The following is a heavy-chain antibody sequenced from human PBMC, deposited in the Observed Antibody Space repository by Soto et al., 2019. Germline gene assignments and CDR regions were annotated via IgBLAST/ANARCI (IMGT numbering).Heavy chain of an antibody. CDR1: GATYSTSA. Sequence: SVKVSCKASGATYSTSAISWVRQAPGQGLEWMGGINPILGTPDYAHKFQGRVTITADESTSTVYMELGSLRSEDTALYFCARGGVDVVAPSAFDYWGQGTLGTAPQ. J-gene: IGHJ4*02. CDR2: INPILGTP. D-gene: IGHD5-12*01. V-gene: IGHV1-69*13. CDR3: ARGGVDVVAPSAFDY.